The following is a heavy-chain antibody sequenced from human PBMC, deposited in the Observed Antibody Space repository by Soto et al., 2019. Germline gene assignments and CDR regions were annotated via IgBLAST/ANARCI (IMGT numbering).Heavy chain of an antibody. D-gene: IGHD4-17*01. V-gene: IGHV3-23*01. Sequence: EVQLLESGGGLVQPGGSLRLSCAASGFTFSSYAMSWVRQAPGKGLEWVSAISDTGGSTYYADSVKGRFTISRDNSKNTVYLQMNSLRAEDTAMYYCAKVGSTMTTSFGADWGQGALVSVSS. CDR1: GFTFSSYA. CDR3: AKVGSTMTTSFGAD. CDR2: ISDTGGST. J-gene: IGHJ4*02.